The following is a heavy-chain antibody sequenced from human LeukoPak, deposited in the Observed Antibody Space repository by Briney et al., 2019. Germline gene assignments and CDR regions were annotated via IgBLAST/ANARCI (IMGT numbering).Heavy chain of an antibody. D-gene: IGHD3-10*01. CDR2: IYYSGST. J-gene: IGHJ4*02. V-gene: IGHV4-30-4*01. CDR1: GDSFSSGNYY. Sequence: SETLSLTCTVSGDSFSSGNYYWSWIRQAPSKGLEWIGFIYYSGSTYYNPSLMSRVVISRDMSKNQFSLNLRSVTAADSAVYYCARETALLFFDSWGQGALVTVSS. CDR3: ARETALLFFDS.